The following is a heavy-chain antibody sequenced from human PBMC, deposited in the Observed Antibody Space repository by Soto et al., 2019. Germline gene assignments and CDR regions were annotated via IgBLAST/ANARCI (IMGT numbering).Heavy chain of an antibody. Sequence: QVHLVQSGAEVKKPGASVKVSCKTSGYTFTSYGISWVRQAPGQGLEWLGWISGYDGRTNLAQKVQDRGTMTTDTATSTVYMELGSLRSDETAVYYCAREGDVTYYSYGMDVWGPGTTVTVSS. J-gene: IGHJ6*02. CDR1: GYTFTSYG. CDR2: ISGYDGRT. CDR3: AREGDVTYYSYGMDV. V-gene: IGHV1-18*01. D-gene: IGHD2-21*02.